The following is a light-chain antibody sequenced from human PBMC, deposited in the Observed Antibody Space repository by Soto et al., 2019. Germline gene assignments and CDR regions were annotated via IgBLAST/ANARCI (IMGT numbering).Light chain of an antibody. CDR1: QGISSY. Sequence: AIRMTQSPSSFSASTVDRVTITCRASQGISSYLAWYQQKPGKAPKLLIYAASSLQSGVPPRFSGSGSETEFTLTISRLQPDDFATYFCHSRAFGQGTRLEIK. CDR2: AAS. CDR3: HSRA. J-gene: IGKJ5*01. V-gene: IGKV1-8*01.